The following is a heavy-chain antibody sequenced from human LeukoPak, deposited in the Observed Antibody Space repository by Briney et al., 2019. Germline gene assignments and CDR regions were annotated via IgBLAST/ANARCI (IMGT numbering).Heavy chain of an antibody. CDR3: AREVDIVVVPAAMHYYYMDV. Sequence: GGSLGLSCAASGFTFSSYGMHWVRQAPGKWLEWVAFIRYDGNNKYYADSVKGRFTISRDNSKNSLYLQMNSLRAEDAAVYYCAREVDIVVVPAAMHYYYMDVWGKGTTVTVSS. V-gene: IGHV3-30*02. CDR1: GFTFSSYG. J-gene: IGHJ6*03. D-gene: IGHD2-2*03. CDR2: IRYDGNNK.